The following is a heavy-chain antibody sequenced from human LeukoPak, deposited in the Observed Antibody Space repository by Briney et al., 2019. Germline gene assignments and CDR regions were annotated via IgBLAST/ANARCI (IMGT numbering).Heavy chain of an antibody. D-gene: IGHD3-22*01. V-gene: IGHV3-23*01. CDR1: GFIFNSHA. Sequence: GGSLRLSCAASGFIFNSHAMSWVRQAPGKGLEWVSGISGSGGSTYHADSVKGRFTISGDNSKNTLYLQMNSLKTEDTAVYYCTTDRAQRHADPIAVLINVFDYWGQGTLVTVSS. CDR3: TTDRAQRHADPIAVLINVFDY. CDR2: ISGSGGST. J-gene: IGHJ4*02.